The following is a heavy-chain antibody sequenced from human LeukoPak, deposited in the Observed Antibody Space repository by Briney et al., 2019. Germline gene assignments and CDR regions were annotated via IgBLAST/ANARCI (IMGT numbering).Heavy chain of an antibody. CDR3: ARGPTVALDY. V-gene: IGHV1-69*05. CDR1: GGTFSSYA. CDR2: IIPIFGAA. D-gene: IGHD6-19*01. J-gene: IGHJ4*02. Sequence: ASVKVSCKASGGTFSSYAISWVRQAPGQGLEWMGGIIPIFGAANYAQKFQGRVTITTDESTSTAYMELSSLRSEDTAVYYYARGPTVALDYWGQGTLVTVSS.